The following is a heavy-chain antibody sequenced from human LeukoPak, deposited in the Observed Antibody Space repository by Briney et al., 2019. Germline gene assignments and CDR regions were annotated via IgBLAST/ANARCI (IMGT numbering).Heavy chain of an antibody. V-gene: IGHV4-59*08. D-gene: IGHD3-3*02. Sequence: SETLSLTCTVSGGSISSYYWSWIQQPPGKGLEWIGYIYYSGSTNYNPSLKSRVTISVDTSKNQFSLKLSSVTAADTAVYYCARLSVNYYYGMDVWGQGTTVTVSS. CDR3: ARLSVNYYYGMDV. CDR2: IYYSGST. CDR1: GGSISSYY. J-gene: IGHJ6*02.